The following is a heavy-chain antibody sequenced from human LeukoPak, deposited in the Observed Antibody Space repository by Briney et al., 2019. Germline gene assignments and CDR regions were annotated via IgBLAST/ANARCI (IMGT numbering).Heavy chain of an antibody. D-gene: IGHD5-12*01. Sequence: SETLSLTCTVSGGSISSYDWSWIRQPAGKGLEWIGRIYTSGSTNYNPSLKSRVTMSVDTSKNQFSLKLSSVTAADTAVHYCAREEAYSGYVDWGQGTLVTVSS. CDR1: GGSISSYD. V-gene: IGHV4-4*07. J-gene: IGHJ4*02. CDR2: IYTSGST. CDR3: AREEAYSGYVD.